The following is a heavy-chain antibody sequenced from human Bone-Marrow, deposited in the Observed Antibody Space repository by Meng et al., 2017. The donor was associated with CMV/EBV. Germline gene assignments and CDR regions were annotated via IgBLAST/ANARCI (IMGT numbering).Heavy chain of an antibody. CDR1: GGSISSGDYY. D-gene: IGHD6-6*01. Sequence: SETLSLTCTVSGGSISSGDYYWSWIRQPPGKGLEWIGYIYYSGSTYYNPSLKSRVTISVDTSKNQFYLKLSSVTAADTAVYYCASMYSSSSSPFDYWGQGTLVTVSS. V-gene: IGHV4-30-4*08. CDR2: IYYSGST. CDR3: ASMYSSSSSPFDY. J-gene: IGHJ4*02.